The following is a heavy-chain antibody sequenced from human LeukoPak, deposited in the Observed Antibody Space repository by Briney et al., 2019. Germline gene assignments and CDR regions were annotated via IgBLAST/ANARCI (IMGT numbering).Heavy chain of an antibody. V-gene: IGHV3-23*01. CDR2: SGNAGDT. CDR3: AKKTPVNSPYDF. CDR1: GFTFDVSA. J-gene: IGHJ4*02. D-gene: IGHD3/OR15-3a*01. Sequence: PGGSLRLSCAASGFTFDVSAMNWVRQAPGKGLEWVSASGNAGDTHYADSVKGRFTISRDNSKKMLFLQMTSLRAEDTAMYYCAKKTPVNSPYDFGGQETLVTVPP.